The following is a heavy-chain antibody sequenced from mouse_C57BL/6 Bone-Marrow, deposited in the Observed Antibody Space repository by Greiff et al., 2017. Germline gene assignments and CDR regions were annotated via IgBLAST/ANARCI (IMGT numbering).Heavy chain of an antibody. CDR1: GYTFTSYW. D-gene: IGHD1-1*01. V-gene: IGHV1-69*01. J-gene: IGHJ3*01. Sequence: QVQLQQPGAELVMPGASVKLSCKASGYTFTSYWMHWVKQRPGHGLEWIGEIDPSDSYTNYNQKFKGKSTLTVDKSSSTAYMQLSSLTSEDSAVYYCARGSSYGFAYWGQGTLVTVSA. CDR3: ARGSSYGFAY. CDR2: IDPSDSYT.